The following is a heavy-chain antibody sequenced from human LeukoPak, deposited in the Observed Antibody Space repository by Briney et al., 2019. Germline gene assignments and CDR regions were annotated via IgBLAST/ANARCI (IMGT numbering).Heavy chain of an antibody. CDR2: IIGSGDST. J-gene: IGHJ4*02. CDR1: GFIFNNYA. V-gene: IGHV3-23*01. D-gene: IGHD4-17*01. CDR3: AKGRGGTVTSGFNY. Sequence: GGSLRLSCAASGFIFNNYAMNWVRQAPGKGLEWVSDIIGSGDSTYYADSVKGRFTISRDNSKNTLFLQTNSLRAEDTAVYYCAKGRGGTVTSGFNYWGQGTLVTVSS.